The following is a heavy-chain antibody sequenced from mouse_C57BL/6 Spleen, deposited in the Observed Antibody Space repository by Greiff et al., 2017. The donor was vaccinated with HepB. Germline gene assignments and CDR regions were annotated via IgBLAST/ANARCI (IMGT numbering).Heavy chain of an antibody. Sequence: VQLQQSGPELVKPGASVKISCKASGYAFSSSWMNWVKQRPGKGLEWIGRIYPGDGDTNYNGKFKGKATLTADKSSSTAYMQLSSLTSEDSAVYFCASGITTGVEPFAYWGQGTLVTVSA. CDR3: ASGITTGVEPFAY. J-gene: IGHJ3*01. D-gene: IGHD1-1*01. CDR1: GYAFSSSW. CDR2: IYPGDGDT. V-gene: IGHV1-82*01.